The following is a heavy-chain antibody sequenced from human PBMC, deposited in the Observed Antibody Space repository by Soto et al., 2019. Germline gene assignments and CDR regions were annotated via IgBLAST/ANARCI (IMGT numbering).Heavy chain of an antibody. J-gene: IGHJ5*02. CDR2: IYTTGTT. CDR3: ARDQGYTGYETDWFDP. Sequence: SETLSLTCTVSGDSMSSYYWSWIRQPAGRGLEWIGHIYTTGTTYFNPSLKSRVTMSLDTSKNQFSLRLRSVTAADTAVYYCARDQGYTGYETDWFDPWGQGTLVTSPQ. D-gene: IGHD5-12*01. CDR1: GDSMSSYY. V-gene: IGHV4-4*07.